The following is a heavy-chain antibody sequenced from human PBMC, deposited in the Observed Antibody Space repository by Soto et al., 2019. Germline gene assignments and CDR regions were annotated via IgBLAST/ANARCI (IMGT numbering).Heavy chain of an antibody. Sequence: SETLSLTCTVSGGSLTTDSWTWSWIRKPPGKGLEWIGYVYNSGKTVYNPSLKSRVTISVDTSKNQFSLRLESVTATDTAVYFCLRREAGPGSWFDPCGQGTLVPVSA. CDR2: VYNSGKT. CDR1: GGSLTTDSW. V-gene: IGHV4-4*08. J-gene: IGHJ5*02. CDR3: LRREAGPGSWFDP. D-gene: IGHD6-19*01.